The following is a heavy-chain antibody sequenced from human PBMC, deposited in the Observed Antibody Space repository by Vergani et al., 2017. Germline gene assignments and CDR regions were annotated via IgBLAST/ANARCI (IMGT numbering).Heavy chain of an antibody. V-gene: IGHV4-61*02. CDR3: VRGSTIFGY. CDR1: GGPISSGNYY. J-gene: IGHJ4*02. Sequence: VQLQEAGPGLVKPSQTLSLTCTVSGGPISSGNYYWSWIRQAAGKRLEWIGRIYTSGSTNFNPSLKSRVTMSVDTSKNQLSLKLRFVTAADTAVYYCVRGSTIFGYWGQGALVTVSS. D-gene: IGHD5/OR15-5a*01. CDR2: IYTSGST.